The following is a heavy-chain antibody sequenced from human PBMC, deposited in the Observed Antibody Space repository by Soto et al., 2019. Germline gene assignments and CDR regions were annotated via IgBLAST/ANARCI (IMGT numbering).Heavy chain of an antibody. J-gene: IGHJ4*02. Sequence: EVQLVESGGDLVQPGGSLRLSCAVSGFSFRNYWMSWVRQAPGKGLEWVANINHDGSEQNFVDSVKGRFTISIDNGKNSLFLQMNSLRAEDTDVYYCARDIGYSSFDYWGQGTMVTVSS. CDR1: GFSFRNYW. D-gene: IGHD2-15*01. CDR2: INHDGSEQ. V-gene: IGHV3-7*01. CDR3: ARDIGYSSFDY.